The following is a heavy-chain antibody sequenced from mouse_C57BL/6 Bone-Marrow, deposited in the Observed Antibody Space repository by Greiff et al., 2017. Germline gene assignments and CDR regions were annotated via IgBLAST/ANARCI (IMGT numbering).Heavy chain of an antibody. J-gene: IGHJ3*01. CDR1: GYTFTSYW. V-gene: IGHV1-50*01. CDR2: IDPSDSYT. D-gene: IGHD2-3*01. CDR3: ARLGDGGCAY. Sequence: VQLQQPGAELVKPGASVKLSCKASGYTFTSYWMQWVKQRPGQGLEWIGEIDPSDSYTNYNQKFKGKATLTVDTSSSTAYMQLSSLTSEDAAVYYCARLGDGGCAYWGQGTLVTVSA.